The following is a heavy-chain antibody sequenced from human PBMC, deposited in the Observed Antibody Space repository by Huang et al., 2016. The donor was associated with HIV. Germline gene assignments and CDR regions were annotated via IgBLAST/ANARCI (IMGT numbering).Heavy chain of an antibody. CDR2: ITHSGST. J-gene: IGHJ4*02. V-gene: IGHV4-34*01. Sequence: QVQLHQWGAGLLKPSETLSLTCAVYGGSFSGYYWSWIRQPPGKGLEWIGEITHSGSTNYHPSLKSRVTISEDTSKTQFSLTLSSVTAADTAVYYCARAPHYGSGSYYYWGQGTLVTVSS. CDR3: ARAPHYGSGSYYY. D-gene: IGHD3-10*01. CDR1: GGSFSGYY.